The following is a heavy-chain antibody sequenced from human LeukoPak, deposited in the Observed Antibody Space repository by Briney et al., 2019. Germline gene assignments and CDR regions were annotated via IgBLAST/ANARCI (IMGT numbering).Heavy chain of an antibody. Sequence: SQTLSLTCTVSGASISSGAYYWRWVRQLPEKGLDWIGYIGYTGDTYYSPSLRSRATISKDTSKTQFSLRLNSLTAADTAVYYCARVAAATTNPRFDFWGQGTLVTVSS. V-gene: IGHV4-31*03. D-gene: IGHD1-1*01. CDR2: IGYTGDT. CDR1: GASISSGAYY. CDR3: ARVAAATTNPRFDF. J-gene: IGHJ4*02.